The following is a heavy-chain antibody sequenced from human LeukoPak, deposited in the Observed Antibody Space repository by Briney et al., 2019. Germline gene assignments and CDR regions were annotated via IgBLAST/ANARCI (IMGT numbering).Heavy chain of an antibody. CDR2: IIPIFGTA. V-gene: IGHV1-69*05. Sequence: GSSVKVSCKASGVTFSSYAISWVRQAPGQGLEWMGRIIPIFGTANYAQKCQGRVTITTDESTSTAYMEMSSLRSEDTAVYYCATTQEWLRVYYFDYWGQGTLVTAS. CDR1: GVTFSSYA. J-gene: IGHJ4*02. CDR3: ATTQEWLRVYYFDY. D-gene: IGHD5-12*01.